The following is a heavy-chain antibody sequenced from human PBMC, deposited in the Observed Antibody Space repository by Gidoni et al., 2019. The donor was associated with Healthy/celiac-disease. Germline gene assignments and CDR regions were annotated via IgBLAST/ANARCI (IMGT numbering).Heavy chain of an antibody. CDR2: IRSKAYGGTT. CDR1: GFNFGDYA. Sequence: EVQLVESGGGLVKPGRSLRLPCTSSGFNFGDYAMSWFRQVPGKGPEWVGFIRSKAYGGTTEYAASVKGRFTISRDDSKSIAYLQMNSLKTEDTAVYYCTSNFDYWGQGTLVTVSS. J-gene: IGHJ4*02. CDR3: TSNFDY. V-gene: IGHV3-49*05.